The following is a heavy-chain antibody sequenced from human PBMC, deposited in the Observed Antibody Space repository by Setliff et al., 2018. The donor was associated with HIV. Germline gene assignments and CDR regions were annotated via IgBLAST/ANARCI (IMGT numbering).Heavy chain of an antibody. Sequence: HPGGSLRLSYAASGFTFSSYWMNWVRQAPGKGLEWVANIKQDGSEKYYVDSVKGRFTISRDNAKNSLYLQMNSLRAEDTAVYYCARGRPWGVTTPHGMDVWGQGTTVTVSS. CDR2: IKQDGSEK. J-gene: IGHJ6*02. V-gene: IGHV3-7*01. D-gene: IGHD4-17*01. CDR1: GFTFSSYW. CDR3: ARGRPWGVTTPHGMDV.